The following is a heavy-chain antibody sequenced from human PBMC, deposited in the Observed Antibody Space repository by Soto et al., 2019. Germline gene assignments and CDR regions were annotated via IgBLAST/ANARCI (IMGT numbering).Heavy chain of an antibody. J-gene: IGHJ6*02. D-gene: IGHD2-2*01. CDR2: ISESSSTI. CDR3: ARDFGDIVVVPAADSEGYYYYYGIDV. V-gene: IGHV3-48*02. CDR1: GFTFSSYS. Sequence: EVQLVESGGGLVQPGGSLRLSCAASGFTFSSYSMNWVRQAPGKGLEWVSYISESSSTIYYADSVKGRFTISRDNAKNSLYLQMNSLRDEDTAVYYCARDFGDIVVVPAADSEGYYYYYGIDVWGPGTTVTVSS.